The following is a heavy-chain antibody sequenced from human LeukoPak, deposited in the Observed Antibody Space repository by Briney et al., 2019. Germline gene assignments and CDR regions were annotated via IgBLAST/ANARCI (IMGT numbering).Heavy chain of an antibody. CDR2: INHSGST. J-gene: IGHJ4*02. D-gene: IGHD2-2*01. V-gene: IGHV4-34*01. CDR1: GGSFSVYY. Sequence: SETLSLTCAVYGGSFSVYYWSWIRQPPGKGLEWIGEINHSGSTNYNPSLKSRVTISVDTSKNQFSLKLSSVTAADTAVYYCARVSRDIVVVPAAIDYWGQGTLVTVSS. CDR3: ARVSRDIVVVPAAIDY.